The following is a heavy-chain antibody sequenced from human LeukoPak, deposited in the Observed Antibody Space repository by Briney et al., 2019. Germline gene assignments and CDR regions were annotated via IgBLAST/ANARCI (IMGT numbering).Heavy chain of an antibody. J-gene: IGHJ4*02. Sequence: GESLKISCKGSGYSVPNYWIGWVRQMPGKGLEWMGIIYPGNSDTKYSPSFQGQVTMSVDRSISTAYLQWSSLKTSDTAMYYCAFSGSYYNPPFQYWGQGTLVTVSS. V-gene: IGHV5-51*01. CDR1: GYSVPNYW. D-gene: IGHD3-10*01. CDR2: IYPGNSDT. CDR3: AFSGSYYNPPFQY.